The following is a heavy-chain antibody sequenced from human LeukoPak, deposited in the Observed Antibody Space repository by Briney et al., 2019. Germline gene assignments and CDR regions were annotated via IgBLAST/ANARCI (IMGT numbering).Heavy chain of an antibody. D-gene: IGHD2-2*01. V-gene: IGHV4-39*07. Sequence: SETLSLTCTVSGGSISSSSYYWGWIRQPPGTGLEWIGTIDYSGTTYYKPSLKSRVTISVDTSKNQFSLKLSSVTAADTAVYYCAREVDAAAAYNWFDPWGQGTLVTVSS. CDR1: GGSISSSSYY. CDR3: AREVDAAAAYNWFDP. CDR2: IDYSGTT. J-gene: IGHJ5*02.